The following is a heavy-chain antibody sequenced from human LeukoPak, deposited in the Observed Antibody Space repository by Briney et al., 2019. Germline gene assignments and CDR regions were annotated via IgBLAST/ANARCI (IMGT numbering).Heavy chain of an antibody. CDR2: MYNSGST. V-gene: IGHV4-59*01. J-gene: IGHJ5*02. D-gene: IGHD3-10*01. Sequence: SETLSLTCTVSGGSISSYYWSWIRQPPGKGLEWIGYMYNSGSTNYNPSLKSRVTISVDTSKNQFSLKLSSVTAADTAVYYCARNYYGSGSYYRNNWFDPWGQGTLVTVSS. CDR3: ARNYYGSGSYYRNNWFDP. CDR1: GGSISSYY.